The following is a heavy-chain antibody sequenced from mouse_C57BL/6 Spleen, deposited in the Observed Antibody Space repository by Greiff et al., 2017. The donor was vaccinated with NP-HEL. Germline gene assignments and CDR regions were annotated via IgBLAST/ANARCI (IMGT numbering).Heavy chain of an antibody. V-gene: IGHV1-69*01. CDR1: GYTFTSYW. CDR2: IDPSDSYP. J-gene: IGHJ4*01. CDR3: ARGIYYYGSSLWAMDY. D-gene: IGHD1-1*01. Sequence: QVQLQQPGAELVMPGASVKLSCKASGYTFTSYWMHWVKQRPGQGLEWIGEIDPSDSYPNYNQKFKGKSTLTVDKSSSTAYMQLSSLTSEDSAVYYCARGIYYYGSSLWAMDYWGQGTSVTVSS.